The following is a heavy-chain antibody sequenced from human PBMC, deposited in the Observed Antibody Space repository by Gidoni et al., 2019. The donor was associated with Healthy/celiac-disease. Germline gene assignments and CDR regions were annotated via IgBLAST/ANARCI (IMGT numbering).Heavy chain of an antibody. CDR3: ANSLPVQLEPPY. V-gene: IGHV3-23*01. Sequence: EVQLLESGGGLVQPGGSLRLSCAASDFTFSSYAMSWVRQDPGKGLEWVSAISGMGGSKSYADSVKGRFTISRDNSKNTLYLQMNSLRAEDTAVYYCANSLPVQLEPPYWGQGTLVTVSS. D-gene: IGHD1-1*01. J-gene: IGHJ4*02. CDR2: ISGMGGSK. CDR1: DFTFSSYA.